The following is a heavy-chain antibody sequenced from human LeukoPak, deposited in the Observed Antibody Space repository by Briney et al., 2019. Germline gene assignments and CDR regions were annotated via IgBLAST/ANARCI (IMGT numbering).Heavy chain of an antibody. CDR3: ATYGAGSDCGGDCAYFDY. CDR2: IYYSGST. J-gene: IGHJ4*02. V-gene: IGHV4-61*05. D-gene: IGHD2-21*02. Sequence: PSETLSLTCTVSGGSISSSSYYWGWIRQPPGKGLEWIGYIYYSGSTNYNPSLKSRVTISVDTSKNQFSLKLSSVTAADTAVYYCATYGAGSDCGGDCAYFDYWGQGSLVTVSS. CDR1: GGSISSSSYY.